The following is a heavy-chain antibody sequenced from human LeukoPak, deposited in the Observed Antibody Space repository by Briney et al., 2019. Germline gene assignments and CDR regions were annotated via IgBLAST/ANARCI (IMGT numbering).Heavy chain of an antibody. V-gene: IGHV1-18*01. J-gene: IGHJ4*02. Sequence: ASVKVSCKASGYTFTSYGISWVRQAPGQGPEWMGWISAYNGNTNYAQKLQGRVTMTTDTSTSTAYMELRSLRSDDTAVYYCARGTQYYYDSSGVDYWGQGTLVTVSS. CDR3: ARGTQYYYDSSGVDY. CDR2: ISAYNGNT. CDR1: GYTFTSYG. D-gene: IGHD3-22*01.